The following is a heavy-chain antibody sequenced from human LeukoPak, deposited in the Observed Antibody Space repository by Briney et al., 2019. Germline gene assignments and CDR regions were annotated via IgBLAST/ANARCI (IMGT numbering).Heavy chain of an antibody. V-gene: IGHV1-69*04. J-gene: IGHJ5*02. CDR2: IIPILGIA. D-gene: IGHD3-10*01. CDR3: ARASTYASGSSNWFDP. Sequence: SVKVSCKASGRTFSSYAISWVRQAPGQGLEWMGRIIPILGIANYAQKFQGRVTITADKSTSTAYMELSSLRSEDTAVYYCARASTYASGSSNWFDPWRQGTLVTVSS. CDR1: GRTFSSYA.